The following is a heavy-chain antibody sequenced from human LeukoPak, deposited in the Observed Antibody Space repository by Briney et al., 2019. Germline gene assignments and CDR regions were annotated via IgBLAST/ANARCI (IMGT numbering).Heavy chain of an antibody. J-gene: IGHJ4*02. Sequence: GGSLRLSCAASGFTFSDYGMVWVRQAPGKGLEWMALIRFDGSKKYYADSVKDRFTISRDNSKNTLYLQMNSLRDEDTAVYYCARVRGSSSAHFDYWGQGTLVTVSS. V-gene: IGHV3-30*02. D-gene: IGHD6-6*01. CDR2: IRFDGSKK. CDR1: GFTFSDYG. CDR3: ARVRGSSSAHFDY.